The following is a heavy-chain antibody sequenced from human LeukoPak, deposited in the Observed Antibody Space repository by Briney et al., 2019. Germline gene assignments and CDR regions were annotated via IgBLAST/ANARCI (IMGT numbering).Heavy chain of an antibody. CDR1: GFTFSSYA. CDR2: ISGSGGST. Sequence: PGGSLRLSCAASGFTFSSYAMSWVRQAPGEGLEWVSAISGSGGSTYYADSVKGRFTISRDNSKNTLYLQMNSLRAEDTAVYYCAKGLDYGDYSFDYWGQGTLVTVSS. D-gene: IGHD4-17*01. CDR3: AKGLDYGDYSFDY. V-gene: IGHV3-23*01. J-gene: IGHJ4*02.